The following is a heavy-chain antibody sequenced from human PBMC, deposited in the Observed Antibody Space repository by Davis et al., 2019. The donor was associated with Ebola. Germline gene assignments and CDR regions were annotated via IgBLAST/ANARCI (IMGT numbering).Heavy chain of an antibody. CDR3: AHRRYDFWSGSPNWFDP. D-gene: IGHD3-3*01. CDR1: GFSLSTSGVG. Sequence: SGPTLVKPTQTLTLTCTFSGFSLSTSGVGVGWIRQPPGKALKWLALIYWDDDKRYSPSLKSRLTITKDTSKNQVVLTMTNMDPVDTATYYCAHRRYDFWSGSPNWFDPWGQGTLVTVSS. V-gene: IGHV2-5*02. J-gene: IGHJ5*02. CDR2: IYWDDDK.